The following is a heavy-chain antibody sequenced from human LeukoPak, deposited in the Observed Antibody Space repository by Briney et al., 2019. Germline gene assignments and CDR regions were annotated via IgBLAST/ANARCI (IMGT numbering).Heavy chain of an antibody. V-gene: IGHV1-18*01. CDR3: ARVLSSSWVNYYYYYMDV. CDR2: ISAYNGNT. D-gene: IGHD6-13*01. Sequence: GASVKVSCKASGYTFTSYGISWVRQAPGQGLEWMGWISAYNGNTNYAQKLQGRVTMTTDTSTSTAYMELRSLRSDDTAVCYCARVLSSSWVNYYYYYMDVWGKGTTVTVSS. J-gene: IGHJ6*03. CDR1: GYTFTSYG.